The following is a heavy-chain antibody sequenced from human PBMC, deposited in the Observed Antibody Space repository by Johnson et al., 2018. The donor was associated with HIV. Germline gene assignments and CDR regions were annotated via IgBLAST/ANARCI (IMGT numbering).Heavy chain of an antibody. V-gene: IGHV3-9*01. CDR2: ISWHSGSI. Sequence: VQLVESGGGLVQPGRSLRLSCAASGFTFDEYAMHWVRQAPGKGLEWVSGISWHSGSIDYADSVKGRFTISRDNAKNSLYLQMNSLRAEDTALYYCARDPPVTTTHNAFDIWGQGTMVTVSS. CDR3: ARDPPVTTTHNAFDI. D-gene: IGHD4-17*01. J-gene: IGHJ3*02. CDR1: GFTFDEYA.